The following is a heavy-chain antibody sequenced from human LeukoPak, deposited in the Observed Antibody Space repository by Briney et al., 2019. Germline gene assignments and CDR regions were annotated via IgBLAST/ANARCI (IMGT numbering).Heavy chain of an antibody. CDR2: VQHIGGET. J-gene: IGHJ1*01. D-gene: IGHD4-11*01. Sequence: GGSLRLSCAGSGFTFSNSWMGWVRQAPGKGLEWVANVQHIGGETYYVDSVKGRFTISRDNAKISVYLQMNSLGADDTAVYYCATYSILNAREFRYWGQGTLVTVSS. CDR3: ATYSILNAREFRY. V-gene: IGHV3-7*01. CDR1: GFTFSNSW.